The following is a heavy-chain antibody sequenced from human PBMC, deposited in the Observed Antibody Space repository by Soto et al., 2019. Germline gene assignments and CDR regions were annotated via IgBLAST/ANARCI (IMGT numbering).Heavy chain of an antibody. Sequence: PGGSLRLSCSISGFTSGNYAMNWVRQAPGKGLEWLSVISGSGLIAYYADSVKGRFTVSSDKPKSTVILQLTNLTLEDTAIYYCATAEGFWVTFSWGQGTLVTVSS. CDR2: ISGSGLIA. D-gene: IGHD2-15*01. CDR3: ATAEGFWVTFS. J-gene: IGHJ4*02. V-gene: IGHV3-23*01. CDR1: GFTSGNYA.